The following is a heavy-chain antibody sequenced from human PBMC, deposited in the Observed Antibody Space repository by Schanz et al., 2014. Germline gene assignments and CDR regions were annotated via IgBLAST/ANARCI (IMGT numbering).Heavy chain of an antibody. CDR1: GFTFGNYA. CDR3: AAHETLSTTACYPS. J-gene: IGHJ4*02. Sequence: DVQLVDSGGDLVQPGGSLRLSCAASGFTFGNYAMNWVRQAPGKGLEWVSTISGSGSTTYYADSVKGRFTISRDNAKNSVFLQMNGLRDEDTAVYYCAAHETLSTTACYPSWGQGTLVAVSS. CDR2: ISGSGSTT. V-gene: IGHV3-23*04. D-gene: IGHD2-2*01.